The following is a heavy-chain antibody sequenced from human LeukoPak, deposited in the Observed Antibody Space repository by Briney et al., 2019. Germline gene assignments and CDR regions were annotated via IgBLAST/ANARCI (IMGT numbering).Heavy chain of an antibody. Sequence: GTLSLTCAVSGGSISSSNWWSWVRQPPGKGLEWIGEIYHSGSTNYNPSLKSRVTISVDTSKNQFSLKLSSVTAADTAVYYCARCSGSYLFDYWGQGTLVTVSS. D-gene: IGHD1-26*01. CDR1: GGSISSSNW. V-gene: IGHV4-4*02. CDR2: IYHSGST. CDR3: ARCSGSYLFDY. J-gene: IGHJ4*02.